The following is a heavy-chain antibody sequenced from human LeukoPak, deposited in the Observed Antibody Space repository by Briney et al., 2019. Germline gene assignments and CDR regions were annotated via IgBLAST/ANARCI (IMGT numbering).Heavy chain of an antibody. J-gene: IGHJ4*02. CDR3: AKDDDSSGYPH. D-gene: IGHD3-22*01. CDR1: GFTFSSYA. CDR2: ISGSGGST. V-gene: IGHV3-23*01. Sequence: GGSLRLXCAASGFTFSSYAMSWVRQAPGKGLEWVSAISGSGGSTYYADSVKGRFTISRDNSKNTLYLQMNSLRAEDTAVYYCAKDDDSSGYPHWGQGTLVTVSS.